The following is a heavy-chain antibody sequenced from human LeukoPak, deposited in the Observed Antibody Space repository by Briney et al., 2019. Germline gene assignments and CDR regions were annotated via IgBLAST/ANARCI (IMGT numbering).Heavy chain of an antibody. CDR1: GFTFSNYW. D-gene: IGHD1-7*01. CDR2: IKRDGSGK. Sequence: AGGSLRLSCAASGFTFSNYWMSWVRQAPGKGLEWVANIKRDGSGKYYVDSVKGRFTISRDNAKNSLYLQLNSLRAEDTAVYYCARVELELDRFDYWGQGTLVSVSS. J-gene: IGHJ4*02. V-gene: IGHV3-7*01. CDR3: ARVELELDRFDY.